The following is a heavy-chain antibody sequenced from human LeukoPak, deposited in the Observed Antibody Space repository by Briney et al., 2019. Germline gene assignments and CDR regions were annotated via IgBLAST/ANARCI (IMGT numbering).Heavy chain of an antibody. V-gene: IGHV4-59*01. CDR1: GGSISSYY. J-gene: IGHJ2*01. CDR2: IYYSGIS. D-gene: IGHD3-22*01. Sequence: SETLSLTCTVSGGSISSYYWSWVRQPPGKGLEWIGCIYYSGISNYNPSLKSRVTISVDTSKNQFSLKLSSVTAADTAVYYCARVEDYYDSSGYYTLGWYFDLWGRGTLVTVSS. CDR3: ARVEDYYDSSGYYTLGWYFDL.